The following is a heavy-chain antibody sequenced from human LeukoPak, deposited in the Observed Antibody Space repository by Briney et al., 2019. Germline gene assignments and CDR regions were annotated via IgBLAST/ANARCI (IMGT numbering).Heavy chain of an antibody. Sequence: PSETLSLTCAVYGGSFCGYYWSWIRQPPGKGLEWIGEINHSGSTNYNPSLKSRVTISVDTSKNQFSLKLSSVTAADTAVYYCARGLDDFWSGYQGYWGQGTLVTVSS. CDR3: ARGLDDFWSGYQGY. J-gene: IGHJ4*02. CDR2: INHSGST. D-gene: IGHD3-3*01. V-gene: IGHV4-34*01. CDR1: GGSFCGYY.